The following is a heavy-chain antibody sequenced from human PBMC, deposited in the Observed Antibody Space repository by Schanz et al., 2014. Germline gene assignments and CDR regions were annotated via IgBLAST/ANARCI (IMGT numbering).Heavy chain of an antibody. CDR3: ARGGAYRSPSPVFYFDY. D-gene: IGHD6-6*01. CDR2: INPSGVST. J-gene: IGHJ4*02. V-gene: IGHV1-46*01. CDR1: GYIFTSYS. Sequence: QVHLVQSGAEVKKPGASVKVSCKASGYIFTSYSMHWVRQAPGQGLEWLGIINPSGVSTSSAQEVQGRVTMTRDTSTSTLQMELSSLRSEDTAVYYCARGGAYRSPSPVFYFDYWGQGTLVTVSS.